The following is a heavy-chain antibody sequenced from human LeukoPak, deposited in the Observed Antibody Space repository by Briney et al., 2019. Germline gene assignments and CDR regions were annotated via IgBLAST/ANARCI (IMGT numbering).Heavy chain of an antibody. V-gene: IGHV3-23*01. Sequence: GGSLRLSCAASRFTFSNYAMSWVRQAPGKGLEWVTGVSGRGGTTDYADSVKGRFIISRDNSKNMLFLQMNSLRAEDTAVYYCTKDVNWNYKGLFEHWGQGTLVTVSS. CDR3: TKDVNWNYKGLFEH. CDR2: VSGRGGTT. CDR1: RFTFSNYA. J-gene: IGHJ4*02. D-gene: IGHD1-7*01.